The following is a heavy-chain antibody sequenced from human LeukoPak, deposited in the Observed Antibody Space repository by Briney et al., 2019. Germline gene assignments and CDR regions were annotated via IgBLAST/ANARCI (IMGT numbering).Heavy chain of an antibody. J-gene: IGHJ4*02. V-gene: IGHV4-34*01. Sequence: KPSESLSLTCAVYGGSFSGYYWSWIRQPPGKGLEWNGEINNSGSTNYNPSSKTRVTISVDTSKNQFSLKLSSVTAADTAVYYCARVIAVAGGSYYFDYWGQGTLVTVSS. CDR3: ARVIAVAGGSYYFDY. D-gene: IGHD6-19*01. CDR2: INNSGST. CDR1: GGSFSGYY.